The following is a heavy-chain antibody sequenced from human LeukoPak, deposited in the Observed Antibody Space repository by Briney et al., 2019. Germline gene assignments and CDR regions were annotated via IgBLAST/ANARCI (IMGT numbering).Heavy chain of an antibody. CDR2: ISYDGSNK. Sequence: GGSLRLSCAASGFTFSSYAMHWVRQAPGKGLEWVAVISYDGSNKYYADSVKGRFTISRDNSKNTLYLQMNSLRAEDTAVYYCARDHPFLEDAFDIWGQGTMVTVSS. D-gene: IGHD3-3*01. V-gene: IGHV3-30-3*01. CDR1: GFTFSSYA. J-gene: IGHJ3*02. CDR3: ARDHPFLEDAFDI.